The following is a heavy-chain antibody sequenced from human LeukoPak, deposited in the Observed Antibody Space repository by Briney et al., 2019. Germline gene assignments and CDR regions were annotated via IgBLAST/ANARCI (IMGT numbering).Heavy chain of an antibody. Sequence: SETLSLTCTVSGGSISSYYWSWIRQSPGKGLEWIGYVYYSGSTTYNPSLKSRVIISVDTSKNQFSLRLSSVTAADTAVYYCARQRYYGSGSYSLNWFDPWGQGTLVTVSS. CDR1: GGSISSYY. D-gene: IGHD3-10*01. CDR3: ARQRYYGSGSYSLNWFDP. CDR2: VYYSGST. V-gene: IGHV4-59*08. J-gene: IGHJ5*02.